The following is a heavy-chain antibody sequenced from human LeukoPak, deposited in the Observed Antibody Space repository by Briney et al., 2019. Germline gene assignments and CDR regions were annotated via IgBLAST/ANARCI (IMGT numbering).Heavy chain of an antibody. CDR3: ARMGSSGSYGSFLDP. J-gene: IGHJ5*02. CDR2: INAGNGNT. Sequence: ASVKVSCKASGYTFTSYAMHWVRQASGQRLEWMGWINAGNGNTKYSQKFQGRVTITRDTSASTAYMELSSLRSEDTAVYYCARMGSSGSYGSFLDPWGQGTLVTVSS. D-gene: IGHD3-10*01. CDR1: GYTFTSYA. V-gene: IGHV1-3*01.